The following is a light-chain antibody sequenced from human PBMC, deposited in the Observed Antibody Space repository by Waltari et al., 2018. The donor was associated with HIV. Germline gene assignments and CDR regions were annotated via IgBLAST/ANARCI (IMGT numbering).Light chain of an antibody. CDR2: STN. Sequence: QTVVTQEPSFSVSPGGTVTLTCGLSSGSVSTSYYPRWYQPTPGQAPRTLIYSTNPRSSGVPDRFAGSILGNKAALTITGAQADDESDYYCVLYMGSGIGVFGGGTKLTVL. V-gene: IGLV8-61*01. CDR3: VLYMGSGIGV. CDR1: SGSVSTSYY. J-gene: IGLJ2*01.